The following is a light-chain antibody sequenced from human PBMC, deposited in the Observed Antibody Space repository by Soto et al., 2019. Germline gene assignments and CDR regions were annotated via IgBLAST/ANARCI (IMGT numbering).Light chain of an antibody. V-gene: IGKV3-11*01. Sequence: EIVLTQSPVTLSLSPGERATLSCRASQSVSSYLAWYQQKPGQAPRLLIYDASNRATGIPARFSGSGSGTVFTLTISSLEPEDFAVYFCQQRSNWPPGVYTFGQGTKLEIK. J-gene: IGKJ2*01. CDR3: QQRSNWPPGVYT. CDR1: QSVSSY. CDR2: DAS.